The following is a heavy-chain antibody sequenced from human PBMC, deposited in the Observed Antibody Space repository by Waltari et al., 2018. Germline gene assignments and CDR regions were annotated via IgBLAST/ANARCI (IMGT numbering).Heavy chain of an antibody. Sequence: QVQLVQSGAEVKKPGASVKVSCKASGYTFTSYGISWVRQAPGQGLEWMGWISAYNGNTNYAQKRQGRVTMTTDTSTSTAYMELRSLRSDDTAVYYCARDNLLTIADENWFDPWGQGTLVTVSS. CDR3: ARDNLLTIADENWFDP. CDR2: ISAYNGNT. D-gene: IGHD6-13*01. V-gene: IGHV1-18*01. CDR1: GYTFTSYG. J-gene: IGHJ5*02.